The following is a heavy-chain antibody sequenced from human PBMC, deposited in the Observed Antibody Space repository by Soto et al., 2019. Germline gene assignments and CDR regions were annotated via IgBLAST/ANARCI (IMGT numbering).Heavy chain of an antibody. Sequence: ASVKVSCKVSGYTLTELSMHWVRQAPGKGIERMGGFDPEDGETIYAQKFQGRVTMTEDTSTDTAYMELSSLRSEDTAVYFCSTCVPGPDSSGYYRLDYWGQGTQVTVSS. CDR3: STCVPGPDSSGYYRLDY. CDR2: FDPEDGET. V-gene: IGHV1-24*01. CDR1: GYTLTELS. D-gene: IGHD3-22*01. J-gene: IGHJ4*02.